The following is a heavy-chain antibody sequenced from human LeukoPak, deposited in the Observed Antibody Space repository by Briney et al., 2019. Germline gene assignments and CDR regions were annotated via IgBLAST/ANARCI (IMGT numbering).Heavy chain of an antibody. CDR1: GFTFSGYS. D-gene: IGHD6-13*01. J-gene: IGHJ4*02. CDR2: ISSSSSTI. Sequence: PGGSLRLSCAASGFTFSGYSMNWVRQAPGKGLEWVSYISSSSSTIYYADSVKGRFTISRDNAKNSLYLQMNSLRAEDTAVYYCARDFIAAAGTHDYWGQGTLVTVSS. V-gene: IGHV3-48*01. CDR3: ARDFIAAAGTHDY.